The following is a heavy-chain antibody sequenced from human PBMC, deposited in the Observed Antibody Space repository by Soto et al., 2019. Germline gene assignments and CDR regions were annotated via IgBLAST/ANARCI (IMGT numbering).Heavy chain of an antibody. D-gene: IGHD6-19*01. J-gene: IGHJ4*02. V-gene: IGHV4-39*01. CDR1: GGSISSSSYY. CDR2: IYYSGST. CDR3: VRHATHSSGFTDY. Sequence: SETLSLTCTVSGGSISSSSYYWGWIRQPPGKGLEWIGSIYYSGSTYYNPSLKSRVTISVDTSKNQFSLKLSSVTAADTAVYYSVRHATHSSGFTDYWAQAKLVTVS.